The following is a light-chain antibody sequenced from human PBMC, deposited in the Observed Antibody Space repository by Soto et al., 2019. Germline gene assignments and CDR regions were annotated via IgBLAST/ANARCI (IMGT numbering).Light chain of an antibody. J-gene: IGKJ5*01. CDR2: DTS. V-gene: IGKV3-11*01. CDR3: QQYSNWPPN. CDR1: QSISSY. Sequence: LISTQSPATLCPPPVAIATHSGSSSQSISSYLSWYQQKPGQAPRPVIYDTSNRATDTPARFSGSGSGTVFTLTISSLEPEDFAVYYCQQYSNWPPNFGQGTQLEI.